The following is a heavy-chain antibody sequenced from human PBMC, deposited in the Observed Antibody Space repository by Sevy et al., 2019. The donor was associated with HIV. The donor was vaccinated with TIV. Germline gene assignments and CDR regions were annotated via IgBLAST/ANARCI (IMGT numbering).Heavy chain of an antibody. CDR1: EFRFSDFA. CDR2: ISYDGKRT. D-gene: IGHD6-19*01. CDR3: AREMVPVASGRMPYYYYYGLDV. V-gene: IGHV3-30*03. J-gene: IGHJ6*02. Sequence: GGSLRLSCAASEFRFSDFAMHWVRQAPGKGLEWVAFISYDGKRTKYATCVKGRFTVSRVNSDKKFYVQMTSLRVEDAAIYYCAREMVPVASGRMPYYYYYGLDVWGLGTSVTVS.